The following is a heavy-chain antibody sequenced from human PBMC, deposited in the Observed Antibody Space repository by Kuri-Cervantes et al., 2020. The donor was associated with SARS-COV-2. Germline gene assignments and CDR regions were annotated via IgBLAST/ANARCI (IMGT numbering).Heavy chain of an antibody. CDR1: KFTFSSYA. Sequence: GESLKISCAASKFTFSSYAMDWVRQAPGKGLEWVSYISSSGSTIYYADSVKGRFTISRDNAKNSLYLQMNSLRAEDTAVYYCVRDGDHWNIDYWGQGTLVTVSS. D-gene: IGHD1/OR15-1a*01. J-gene: IGHJ4*02. CDR3: VRDGDHWNIDY. CDR2: ISSSGSTI. V-gene: IGHV3-48*04.